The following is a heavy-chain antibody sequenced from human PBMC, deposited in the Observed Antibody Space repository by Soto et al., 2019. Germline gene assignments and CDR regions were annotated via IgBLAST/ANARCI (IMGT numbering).Heavy chain of an antibody. V-gene: IGHV1-18*04. CDR2: ISAHNGNT. CDR1: GYTFTSYG. D-gene: IGHD3-22*01. Sequence: ASVKVSCKASGYTFTSYGFNWVRQAPGQGLEWMGWISAHNGNTNYPQRFQGRVTMTTDTSTSTAYMELTSLRSDDTAVYYCARDSSGYLGLAYWGRGTLVTVYS. J-gene: IGHJ4*02. CDR3: ARDSSGYLGLAY.